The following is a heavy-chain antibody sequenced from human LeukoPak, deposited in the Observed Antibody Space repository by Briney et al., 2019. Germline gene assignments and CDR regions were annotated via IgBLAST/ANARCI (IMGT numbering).Heavy chain of an antibody. J-gene: IGHJ6*02. CDR3: TRRITIFLGMDV. V-gene: IGHV3-73*01. Sequence: GGSLRLSCAASGFTFSGSAMPWVRQASGKGLEWVGRIRSKANSYATAYAASAKGRFTISRDDSKNTAYLQMNSLKTEDTAVYYCTRRITIFLGMDVWGQGTTVTVSS. CDR1: GFTFSGSA. D-gene: IGHD3-3*01. CDR2: IRSKANSYAT.